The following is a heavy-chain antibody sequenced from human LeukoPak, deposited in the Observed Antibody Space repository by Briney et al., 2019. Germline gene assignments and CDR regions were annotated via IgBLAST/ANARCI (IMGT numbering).Heavy chain of an antibody. Sequence: GASVKVSCKAAGYTFSNFGISWVRRAPGQGLEWMGWISGYNGETNYAQKFQGRVTMTTDTSANTAYMEVRSLRSDDTAVHYCAGDLWIAIRYDCFDPWGQGTLVIVSS. V-gene: IGHV1-18*01. D-gene: IGHD2-2*03. CDR2: ISGYNGET. J-gene: IGHJ5*02. CDR1: GYTFSNFG. CDR3: AGDLWIAIRYDCFDP.